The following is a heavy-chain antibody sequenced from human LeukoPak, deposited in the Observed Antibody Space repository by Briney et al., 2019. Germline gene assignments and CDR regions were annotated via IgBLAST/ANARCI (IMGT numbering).Heavy chain of an antibody. V-gene: IGHV3-23*01. J-gene: IGHJ4*02. CDR2: ISGSGGGT. CDR1: GFTFSSYA. D-gene: IGHD2-15*01. Sequence: GGSLRLSCAASGFTFSSYAMSWVRQAPEKGLEWVSAISGSGGGTYYADSVKGRFTISRDNSKNTLYLQMNSLRAEDTAVYYCATAVVVVTATNYFDYWGQGTLVTVSS. CDR3: ATAVVVVTATNYFDY.